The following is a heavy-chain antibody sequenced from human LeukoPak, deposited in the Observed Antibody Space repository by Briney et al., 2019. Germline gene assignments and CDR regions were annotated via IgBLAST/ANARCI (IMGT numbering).Heavy chain of an antibody. CDR2: TSYDGSDT. V-gene: IGHV3-33*05. J-gene: IGHJ6*03. Sequence: GGSLRLSCVTSGFTFSRYAMHWVRQAPGKGLQWVTVTSYDGSDTYYADSVKGRFTLSRDNSKNTLYLQMNSLRAEDTAVYYCAKDWQQLPYYYMDVWGKGTTVTVSS. CDR1: GFTFSRYA. CDR3: AKDWQQLPYYYMDV. D-gene: IGHD6-13*01.